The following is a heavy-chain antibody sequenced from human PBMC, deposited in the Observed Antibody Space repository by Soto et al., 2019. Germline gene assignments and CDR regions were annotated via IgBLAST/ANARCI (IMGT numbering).Heavy chain of an antibody. J-gene: IGHJ3*02. CDR1: GGSFSGYY. V-gene: IGHV4-34*01. D-gene: IGHD4-4*01. CDR2: INHSGST. CDR3: ARGHDYNHAFDI. Sequence: QVQLQQWGAGLLKPSETLSLTCAVYGGSFSGYYWSWIRQPPGKGLEWIGEINHSGSTNYNPSLKSRVAISVDTSKNQFSLKMSSVTDADTAVYYCARGHDYNHAFDIWGQGTMVTVSS.